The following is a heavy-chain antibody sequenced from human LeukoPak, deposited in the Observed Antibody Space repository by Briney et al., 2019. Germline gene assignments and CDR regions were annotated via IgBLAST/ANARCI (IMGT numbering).Heavy chain of an antibody. V-gene: IGHV4-4*08. Sequence: SETLSLTCSVSGGSISGYYWVWIRQPPGKGLEWIGRIYTSGSTNYNPSLKSRVTISVDTSKNQFSLKLSSVTAADTAVYYCARDSPPISSPRPHYDFWSGYYDWDAFDIWGQGTMVTVSS. CDR1: GGSISGYY. J-gene: IGHJ3*02. CDR3: ARDSPPISSPRPHYDFWSGYYDWDAFDI. D-gene: IGHD3-3*01. CDR2: IYTSGST.